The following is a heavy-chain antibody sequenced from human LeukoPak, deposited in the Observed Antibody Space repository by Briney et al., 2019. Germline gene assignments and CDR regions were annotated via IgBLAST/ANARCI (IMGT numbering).Heavy chain of an antibody. V-gene: IGHV4-34*01. Sequence: SETLSLTCAVYGGSFSGYYWSWIRQPPGKGLEWIGEINHSGSTNYNPSLKSRVTISVDTSKNQFSLKLSSVTAADTAVYYCASVGDGYKEDLDAFDIWGQGTMVTVSS. D-gene: IGHD5-24*01. CDR3: ASVGDGYKEDLDAFDI. CDR2: INHSGST. CDR1: GGSFSGYY. J-gene: IGHJ3*02.